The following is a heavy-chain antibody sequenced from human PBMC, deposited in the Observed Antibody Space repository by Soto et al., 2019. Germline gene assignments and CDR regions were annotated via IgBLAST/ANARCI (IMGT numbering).Heavy chain of an antibody. V-gene: IGHV4-39*01. CDR1: GGSISSSSYY. Sequence: SETLALTCTVSGGSISSSSYYWGWIRQPPGKGLEWIGSIYYSGSTYYNPSLKSRVTISVDTSKNQFSLKLSSVTAADTAVYYCARHSSSSSPIDWFDPWGQGTLV. J-gene: IGHJ5*02. D-gene: IGHD6-6*01. CDR3: ARHSSSSSPIDWFDP. CDR2: IYYSGST.